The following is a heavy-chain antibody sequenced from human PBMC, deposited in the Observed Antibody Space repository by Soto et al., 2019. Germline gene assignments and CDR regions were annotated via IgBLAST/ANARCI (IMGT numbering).Heavy chain of an antibody. J-gene: IGHJ4*02. V-gene: IGHV3-30*18. D-gene: IGHD6-19*01. CDR1: GFTFSSYG. CDR3: AKDDGAVAGTRY. Sequence: LRLSCAASGFTFSSYGMHWVRQAPGKGLEWVAVISYDGSNKYYADSVKGRFTISRDNSKNTLYLQMNSLRAEDTAVYYCAKDDGAVAGTRYWGQGTLVTVSS. CDR2: ISYDGSNK.